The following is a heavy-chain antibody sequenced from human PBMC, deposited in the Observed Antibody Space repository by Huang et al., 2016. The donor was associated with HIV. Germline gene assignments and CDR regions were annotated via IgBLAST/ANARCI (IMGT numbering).Heavy chain of an antibody. CDR1: GGSLSDYY. V-gene: IGHV4-34*02. CDR2: VIHLGRS. CDR3: ARPRMTATSSDSTWSFFDS. D-gene: IGHD2-21*02. Sequence: QVQLQQWGAGLLKPSGVLSLKCAVYGGSLSDYYWTWIRQSPGKGLEWIGEVIHLGRSTYNPSPRSRVTMSVDMSRNQFSLNLTSLTVADTAVYYCARPRMTATSSDSTWSFFDSWGQGTLVIVSS. J-gene: IGHJ4*02.